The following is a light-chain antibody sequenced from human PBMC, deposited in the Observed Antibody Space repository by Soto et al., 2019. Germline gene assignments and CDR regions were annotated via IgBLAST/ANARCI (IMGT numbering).Light chain of an antibody. CDR3: QQSYSTLAIT. V-gene: IGKV1-39*01. CDR2: AAS. Sequence: DIQMTQSPSSLSASVGARVPITCRSSQYISTYLNWYQQQPGKAPKLLIYAASSLQSGVPSRFSGSGSGTDFTLTISSLQPEDFATYYCQQSYSTLAITFGQGTRLEIK. J-gene: IGKJ5*01. CDR1: QYISTY.